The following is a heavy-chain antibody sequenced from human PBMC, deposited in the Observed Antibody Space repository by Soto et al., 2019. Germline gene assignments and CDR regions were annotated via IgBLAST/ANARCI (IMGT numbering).Heavy chain of an antibody. Sequence: LVNVSCKASGFIFTSSAVQWVRQARGQRLEWIGWIVVGSGNTNYAQKFQERVFITMDMSTSTAYMELSSLRADDAAVYYCAPSTPTSPYSGTGVCGQRTWVTV. V-gene: IGHV1-58*01. CDR3: APSTPTSPYSGTGV. CDR1: GFIFTSSA. J-gene: IGHJ6*02. CDR2: IVVGSGNT.